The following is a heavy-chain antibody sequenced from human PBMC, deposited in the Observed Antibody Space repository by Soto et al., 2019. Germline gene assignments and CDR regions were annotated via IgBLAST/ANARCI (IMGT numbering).Heavy chain of an antibody. D-gene: IGHD6-19*01. J-gene: IGHJ3*02. CDR3: ARGKAVAGKNDAFDI. CDR2: IYFSGST. V-gene: IGHV4-31*03. CDR1: GCSISSVGYY. Sequence: SETLSLTCTVSGCSISSVGYYWSWIRQHPGKGLDWMGYIYFSGSTYYNPSVKSRVTLSVDTSKNQFSLKLSSVTAAGTAVDYCARGKAVAGKNDAFDIWGQGTMVTVSS.